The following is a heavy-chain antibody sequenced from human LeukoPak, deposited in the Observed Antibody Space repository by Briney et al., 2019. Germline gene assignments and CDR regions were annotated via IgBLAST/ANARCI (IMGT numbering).Heavy chain of an antibody. CDR1: GFTFDTYA. Sequence: GGSLRLSCSASGFTFDTYAMTWVRQAPGKGLEWVSGISGSGGSTDYADSVKGRFTISRDNSKNTLYLQMNSLRAEDTALYYCAKDGVGTTYYYYYYMDVWGKGTTVTVSS. J-gene: IGHJ6*03. CDR3: AKDGVGTTYYYYYYMDV. V-gene: IGHV3-23*01. CDR2: ISGSGGST. D-gene: IGHD1-26*01.